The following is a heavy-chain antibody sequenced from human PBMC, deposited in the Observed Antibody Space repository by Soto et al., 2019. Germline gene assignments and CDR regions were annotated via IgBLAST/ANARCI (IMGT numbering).Heavy chain of an antibody. J-gene: IGHJ5*02. CDR2: IIPMYGPA. CDR3: ARVTSMVRGVIDNWFDP. D-gene: IGHD3-10*01. Sequence: FPLVRPGAGVKKPGSWVTSSGKVSGATFATYAIHWCRQPPGQGLEWMGGIIPMYGPAKYAQRFQGRVTITADESTTTVYMELTSLTSQDTAVYYCARVTSMVRGVIDNWFDPWGHGTLVTVSS. CDR1: GATFATYA. V-gene: IGHV1-69*12.